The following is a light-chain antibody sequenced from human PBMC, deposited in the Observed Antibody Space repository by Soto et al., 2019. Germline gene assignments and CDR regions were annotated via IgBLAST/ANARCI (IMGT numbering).Light chain of an antibody. Sequence: QSVLTQPASVSGSPGQSITISCTGTSSDINTYIYISWYQQHPGKAPKLIIYDVTNRPPGVSNRFSGSKSGNTASLTISGLQAEDEADYYCSSYTISTLVFATGTKLTV. J-gene: IGLJ1*01. CDR1: SSDINTYIY. V-gene: IGLV2-14*03. CDR2: DVT. CDR3: SSYTISTLV.